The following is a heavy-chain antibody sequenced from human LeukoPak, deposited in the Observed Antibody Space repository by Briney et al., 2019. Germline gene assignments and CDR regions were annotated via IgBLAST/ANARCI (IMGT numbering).Heavy chain of an antibody. J-gene: IGHJ5*02. CDR2: INHSGST. CDR3: ARQNNWFDP. CDR1: GYSISSGYY. V-gene: IGHV4-38-2*02. Sequence: SETLSLTCTVSGYSISSGYYWGWIRQPPGKGLEWIGEINHSGSTNYNPSLKSRVTISVDTSKNQFSLKLSSVTAADTAVYYCARQNNWFDPWGQGTLVTVSS.